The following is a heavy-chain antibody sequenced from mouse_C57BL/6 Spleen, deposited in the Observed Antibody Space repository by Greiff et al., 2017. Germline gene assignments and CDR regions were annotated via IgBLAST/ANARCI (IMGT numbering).Heavy chain of an antibody. CDR3: TSDGTVVARDYAMDY. J-gene: IGHJ4*01. CDR2: IDPETGGT. V-gene: IGHV1-15*01. Sequence: QVQLQQSGAELVRPGASVTLSCKASGYTFTDYEMHWVKQTPVHGLEWIGAIDPETGGTASNQKFKGKAILTADKSSSTAYMELRSLTSKDSAVYYCTSDGTVVARDYAMDYWGQGTSVTVSS. D-gene: IGHD1-1*01. CDR1: GYTFTDYE.